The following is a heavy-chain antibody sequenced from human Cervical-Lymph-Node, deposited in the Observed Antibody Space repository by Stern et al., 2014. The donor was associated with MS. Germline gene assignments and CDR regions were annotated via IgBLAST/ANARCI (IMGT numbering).Heavy chain of an antibody. D-gene: IGHD3-16*01. CDR1: GYTLTELS. J-gene: IGHJ5*02. Sequence: VQLVQSGAEVKKPWASVKVSCKVSGYTLTELSIHWVRQAPGKGLEWMGGFDPEVGKTCYAQKFQGRVSMTEDTSTDTSYMELSSLRSEDTAVYDCAIMKGLQDGWFDPWGQGTLVTVSS. CDR3: AIMKGLQDGWFDP. V-gene: IGHV1-24*01. CDR2: FDPEVGKT.